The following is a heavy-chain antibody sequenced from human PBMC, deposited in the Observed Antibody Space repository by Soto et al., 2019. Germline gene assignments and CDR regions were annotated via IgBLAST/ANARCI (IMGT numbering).Heavy chain of an antibody. D-gene: IGHD6-19*01. J-gene: IGHJ4*02. CDR2: ISANNGNR. CDR1: GYTFTNYG. Sequence: QVQPVQSGREVKEPGASVKVSCKASGYTFTNYGLSWVRQAPGQGLEWMGWISANNGNRNYAQKVQGRLTMTTDTXTSSAYMELRSMSSDDTAVYYCARDIRVAGTGAGYWGQGTLVTVSS. V-gene: IGHV1-18*01. CDR3: ARDIRVAGTGAGY.